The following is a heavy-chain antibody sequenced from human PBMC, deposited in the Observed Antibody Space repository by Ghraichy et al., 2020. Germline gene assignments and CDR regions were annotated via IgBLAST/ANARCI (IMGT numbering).Heavy chain of an antibody. J-gene: IGHJ3*02. CDR3: ARYCSGGSCSLDAFDI. CDR1: GFTVSSNY. V-gene: IGHV3-66*01. D-gene: IGHD2-15*01. CDR2: IYSGGST. Sequence: GGSLRLSCAASGFTVSSNYMSWVRQAPGKGLEWVSVIYSGGSTYYADSVKGRFTISRDNSKNTLYLQINSLRAEDTAVYYCARYCSGGSCSLDAFDIWGQGTMVTVSS.